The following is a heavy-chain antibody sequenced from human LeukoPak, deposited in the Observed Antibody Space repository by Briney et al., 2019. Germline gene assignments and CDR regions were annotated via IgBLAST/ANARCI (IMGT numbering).Heavy chain of an antibody. CDR2: IYRTGST. CDR3: AATTRGYSYGRHQLRYFDY. V-gene: IGHV4-4*02. D-gene: IGHD5-18*01. Sequence: TASETLSLTCAVSGGSISSSNWWNWVRQPPGKGLEWIGEIYRTGSTNYNPSLKSRVTISVDKSKNQFSLKLSSVTAADTAVYYCAATTRGYSYGRHQLRYFDYWGQGTLVTVSS. CDR1: GGSISSSNW. J-gene: IGHJ4*02.